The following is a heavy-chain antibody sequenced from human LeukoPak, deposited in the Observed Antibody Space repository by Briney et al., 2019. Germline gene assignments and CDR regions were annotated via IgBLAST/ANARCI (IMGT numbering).Heavy chain of an antibody. V-gene: IGHV4-39*01. Sequence: SETLSLTCTVSGGSISSYYWGWIRQPPGKGLEWIGSIYYSGSTYYNPSLKSRVTISVDTSKNQFSLKLSSVTAADTAVYYCARLAIFGVVITSYYFDYWGQGTLVTVSS. CDR3: ARLAIFGVVITSYYFDY. CDR2: IYYSGST. CDR1: GGSISSYY. J-gene: IGHJ4*02. D-gene: IGHD3-3*01.